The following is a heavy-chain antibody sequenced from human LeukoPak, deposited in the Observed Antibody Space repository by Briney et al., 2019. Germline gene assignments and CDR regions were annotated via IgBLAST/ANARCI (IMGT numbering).Heavy chain of an antibody. D-gene: IGHD5-12*01. CDR1: GGSISSTSYY. J-gene: IGHJ4*02. CDR3: ARDGYSGNDGL. CDR2: IYYSGST. V-gene: IGHV4-39*07. Sequence: SETLSLTCTVSGGSISSTSYYWGWIRQPPGKGLEWIGSIYYSGSTYYNPSLKSRVTISVDTSKNQFSLKLSSVTAADTAVYYCARDGYSGNDGLWGQGTLVTVSS.